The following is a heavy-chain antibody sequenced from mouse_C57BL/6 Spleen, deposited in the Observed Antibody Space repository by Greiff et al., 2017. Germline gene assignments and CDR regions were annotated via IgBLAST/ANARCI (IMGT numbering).Heavy chain of an antibody. D-gene: IGHD2-4*01. CDR1: GYTFTSYW. Sequence: QVQLQQPGAELVKPGASVKLSCKASGYTFTSYWMHWVKQRPGQGLEWIGMIHPNSGSTNYNEKFKSKATLTVDKSSSTAYMQLSSLTSEDSAVYYCARYDDYDGGLAYWGQGTLVTVSA. V-gene: IGHV1-64*01. CDR2: IHPNSGST. CDR3: ARYDDYDGGLAY. J-gene: IGHJ3*01.